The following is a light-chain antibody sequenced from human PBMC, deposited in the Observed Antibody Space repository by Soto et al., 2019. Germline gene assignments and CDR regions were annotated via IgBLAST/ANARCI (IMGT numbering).Light chain of an antibody. CDR1: SSDVGGYNY. J-gene: IGLJ1*01. CDR2: EVS. CDR3: NSYTSTSTPCV. V-gene: IGLV2-14*01. Sequence: QSVLTQPASVSGSPGQSITISCTGTSSDVGGYNYVSWYQLHPGKAPKLIIYEVSHRPSGASNHFSGYKSGNTASLTISGLQAEDEADYYCNSYTSTSTPCVFGTGTKLTVL.